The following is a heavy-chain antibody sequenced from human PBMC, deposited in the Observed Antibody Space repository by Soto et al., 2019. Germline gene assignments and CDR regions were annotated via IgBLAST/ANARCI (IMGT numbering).Heavy chain of an antibody. D-gene: IGHD3-3*01. CDR2: ISGSDGKT. Sequence: GGSLRLSCAASGFSFGSYALSWVRQAPGKGLEWVSTISGSDGKTFYADAVKGRFSISRDTSQSTLYLQMNSLRADDTAMYYCARWSYLDYWGQGTRVTVSS. CDR1: GFSFGSYA. V-gene: IGHV3-23*01. CDR3: ARWSYLDY. J-gene: IGHJ4*02.